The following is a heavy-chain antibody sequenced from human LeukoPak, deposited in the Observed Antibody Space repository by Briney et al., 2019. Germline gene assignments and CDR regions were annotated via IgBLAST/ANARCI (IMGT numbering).Heavy chain of an antibody. V-gene: IGHV3-7*01. Sequence: GGSLRLSCAASGFTFSNYWMSWVRQAPGKGLEWVANIKQDGREKHYVDSVKGRFTISRDNAKNSLFLQMQSLRAEDTAVYYCTRQAVGVDFDYWGQGTLVTVSS. CDR1: GFTFSNYW. CDR3: TRQAVGVDFDY. D-gene: IGHD1-26*01. CDR2: IKQDGREK. J-gene: IGHJ4*02.